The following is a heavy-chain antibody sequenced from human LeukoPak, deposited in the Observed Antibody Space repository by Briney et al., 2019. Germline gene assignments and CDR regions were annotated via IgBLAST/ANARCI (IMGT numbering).Heavy chain of an antibody. CDR2: INTPNVI. V-gene: IGHV3-21*01. D-gene: IGHD2-21*01. CDR3: ARDASAWARDC. Sequence: GGSLRLSCAASGFTFSSYSMSWVRQAPGKGLEWVSTINTPNVIYYADSVKGQFTISRDDAKNSLYLQMNSLRVEDTAVYYCARDASAWARDCWGQGTLVTVSS. CDR1: GFTFSSYS. J-gene: IGHJ4*02.